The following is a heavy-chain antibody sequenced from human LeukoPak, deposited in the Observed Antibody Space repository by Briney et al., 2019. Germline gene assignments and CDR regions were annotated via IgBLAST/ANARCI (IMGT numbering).Heavy chain of an antibody. CDR1: GFTFSSYS. J-gene: IGHJ4*02. V-gene: IGHV3-21*01. D-gene: IGHD3-22*01. Sequence: PGGSLRLSCAASGFTFSSYSMNWVRQAPGKGLEWVSSISSSSSYIYYADSVKGRFTISRDNAKNSLYPQMNSLRAEDTAVYYCARDDYYYDSSGYSAGEDYWGQGTLVTVSS. CDR2: ISSSSSYI. CDR3: ARDDYYYDSSGYSAGEDY.